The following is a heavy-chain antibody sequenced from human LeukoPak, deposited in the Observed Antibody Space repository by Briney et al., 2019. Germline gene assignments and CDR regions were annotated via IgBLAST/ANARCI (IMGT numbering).Heavy chain of an antibody. CDR1: GFTFSSYI. J-gene: IGHJ6*02. CDR3: ARDRYYGMDV. CDR2: ISYDGSNK. Sequence: GGSLRLSCAASGFTFSSYIMHWVRQAPGKGLEWVAVISYDGSNKYYADSVKGRFTISRDNSKNTLYLLMNSLRAEDTAVYYCARDRYYGMDVWGQGTTVTVSS. V-gene: IGHV3-30-3*01.